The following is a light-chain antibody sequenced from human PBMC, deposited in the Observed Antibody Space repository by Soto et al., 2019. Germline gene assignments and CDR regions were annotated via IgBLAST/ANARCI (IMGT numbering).Light chain of an antibody. J-gene: IGLJ1*01. CDR3: TSSTSRGTYV. CDR1: SSDVGAYNF. CDR2: NVS. Sequence: QSASVSGSPGQSITISCTGTSSDVGAYNFVSWYRQHPGKAPKLIIYNVSDRPSGVSNRFSGSKSANTASLTISGLQAEDEADYYCTSSTSRGTYVFGTGTKVTVL. V-gene: IGLV2-14*03.